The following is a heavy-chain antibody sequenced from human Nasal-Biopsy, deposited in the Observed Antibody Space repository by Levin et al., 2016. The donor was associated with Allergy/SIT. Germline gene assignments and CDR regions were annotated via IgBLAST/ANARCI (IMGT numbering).Heavy chain of an antibody. CDR2: VSSDRSNT. V-gene: IGHV3-30-3*01. J-gene: IGHJ4*02. D-gene: IGHD3/OR15-3a*01. CDR3: ARGVSTWTHIDY. CDR1: GLTIRINA. Sequence: GESLKISCAASGLTIRINAIHWVRQAPGKGLEWVAVVSSDRSNTYYADSVKGRFTVSRDNSKNMAYLQMNSLRFEDTALYFCARGVSTWTHIDYWGPGTLVTVSS.